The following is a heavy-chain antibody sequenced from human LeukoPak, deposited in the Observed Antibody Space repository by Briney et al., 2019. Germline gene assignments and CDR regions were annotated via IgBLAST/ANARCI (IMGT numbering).Heavy chain of an antibody. CDR3: VSLGYSSSSVRY. Sequence: KTGGSLRLSCAASGFTFSKYRLNWVRQAPGKGLEWVSSISSSSSDIYYADSVKGRFTISRDNSKNTLYLQMNSLRAEDTAVYFCVSLGYSSSSVRYWGQGTLVTVSS. J-gene: IGHJ4*02. CDR2: ISSSSSDI. D-gene: IGHD6-6*01. CDR1: GFTFSKYR. V-gene: IGHV3-21*01.